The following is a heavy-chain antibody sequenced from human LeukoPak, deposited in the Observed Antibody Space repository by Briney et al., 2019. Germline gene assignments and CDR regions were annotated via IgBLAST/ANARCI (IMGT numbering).Heavy chain of an antibody. Sequence: GGSLRLSCAASGFTFSNYHMSWIRQAPGKGLEWVSYISSGGTTMYYADSVEGRFTISRDNAKNSLYLQMNSLRAEDTAVYYCARWYYYGSGSFDYWGQGTLATVCS. D-gene: IGHD3-10*01. V-gene: IGHV3-11*01. J-gene: IGHJ4*02. CDR1: GFTFSNYH. CDR2: ISSGGTTM. CDR3: ARWYYYGSGSFDY.